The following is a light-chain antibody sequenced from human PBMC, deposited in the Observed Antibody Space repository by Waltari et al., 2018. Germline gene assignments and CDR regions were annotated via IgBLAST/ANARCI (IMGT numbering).Light chain of an antibody. CDR1: QIVLYSSNNENY. CDR3: QQYYSSPPT. CDR2: WAS. J-gene: IGKJ2*01. Sequence: DIVMTQSADSPAVSLGAGATVNCESSQIVLYSSNNENYFAWYQQKPGQPPKLLISWASIRDSGVPDRFSGSGSGTSFTLTINSLQAEDVVTYYCQQYYSSPPTFGQGTKLEIK. V-gene: IGKV4-1*01.